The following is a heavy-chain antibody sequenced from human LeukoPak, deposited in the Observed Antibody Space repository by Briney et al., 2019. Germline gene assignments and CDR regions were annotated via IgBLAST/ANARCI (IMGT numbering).Heavy chain of an antibody. J-gene: IGHJ6*03. D-gene: IGHD1-1*01. CDR1: GGSISSYY. CDR2: IYYSGST. CDR3: ARDRPWTSDYYYMDV. V-gene: IGHV4-59*01. Sequence: SETLSLTCTVSGGSISSYYWSWIRQPPGKGLEWIGYIYYSGSTNYNPSLKSRVTISVGTSKNQFSLKLSSVTAADTAVCYCARDRPWTSDYYYMDVWGKGTTVTVSS.